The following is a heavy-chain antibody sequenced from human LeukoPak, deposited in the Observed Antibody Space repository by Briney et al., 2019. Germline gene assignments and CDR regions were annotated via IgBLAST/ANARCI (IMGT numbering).Heavy chain of an antibody. J-gene: IGHJ3*02. CDR2: VYYTGST. D-gene: IGHD5-18*01. V-gene: IGHV4-59*08. Sequence: SGTLSLTCTVSGGSISCYYWSWIRQPPGKGLEWIGYVYYTGSTTYNPSLESRVTMSVDTSKNQFSLNLGSVTAADTAAYYCARPGVGSGRYGAFDTWSQGTMVTVSS. CDR3: ARPGVGSGRYGAFDT. CDR1: GGSISCYY.